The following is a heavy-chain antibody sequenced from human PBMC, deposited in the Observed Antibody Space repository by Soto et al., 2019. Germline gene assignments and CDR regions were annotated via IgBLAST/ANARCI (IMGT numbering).Heavy chain of an antibody. D-gene: IGHD3-10*01. CDR3: ARAGSEMAPLFDY. J-gene: IGHJ4*02. CDR2: ISSSSSYI. CDR1: GFTFSSYS. Sequence: TGGSLRLSCAASGFTFSSYSMNWVRQAPGKGLEWVSSISSSSSYIYYADSVKGRFTISRDNAKNSLYLQMNSLRAEDTAVYYCARAGSEMAPLFDYWGQGTLVTVSS. V-gene: IGHV3-21*01.